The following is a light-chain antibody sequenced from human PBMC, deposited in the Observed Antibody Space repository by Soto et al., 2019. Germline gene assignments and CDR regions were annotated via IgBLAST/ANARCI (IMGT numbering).Light chain of an antibody. CDR3: CSYVGGYSYV. CDR2: DVS. V-gene: IGLV2-11*01. CDR1: SSDVGDYNS. J-gene: IGLJ1*01. Sequence: QSVLAQPRSVSGSPGQSVTVSCIGTSSDVGDYNSVSWYQQHPGKAPKLIIYDVSKRPSGVPDRFSGSKSGNTASLTISGLQAEDEADYYCCSYVGGYSYVFGIGTKVAGL.